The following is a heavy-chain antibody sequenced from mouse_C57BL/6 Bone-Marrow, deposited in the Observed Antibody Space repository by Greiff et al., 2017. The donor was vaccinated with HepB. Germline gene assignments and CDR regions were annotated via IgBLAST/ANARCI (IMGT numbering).Heavy chain of an antibody. Sequence: VQLQQPGAELVRPGTSVKLSCKASGYTFTSYWMHWVKQRPGQGLEWIGVIDPSDSYTNYNQKFKGKATLTVDTSSSTAYMQLSSLTSEDSAVYYCARVYSVWGTGTTVTVSS. CDR2: IDPSDSYT. J-gene: IGHJ1*03. CDR3: ARVYSV. CDR1: GYTFTSYW. V-gene: IGHV1-59*01.